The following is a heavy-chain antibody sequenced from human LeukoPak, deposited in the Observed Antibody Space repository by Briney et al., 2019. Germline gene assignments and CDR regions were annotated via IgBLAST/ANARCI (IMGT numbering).Heavy chain of an antibody. Sequence: GGSLRLSCAASGFTLSSYWMHWVRQAPGKGLVWVSRINSDGTGTIYADSVKGRFTISRDNAKNTLYLQMNSLRAEDTAVYYCARGGGLAVDSWGQGTLVTVSS. CDR3: ARGGGLAVDS. CDR1: GFTLSSYW. J-gene: IGHJ4*02. CDR2: INSDGTGT. V-gene: IGHV3-74*01. D-gene: IGHD3-16*01.